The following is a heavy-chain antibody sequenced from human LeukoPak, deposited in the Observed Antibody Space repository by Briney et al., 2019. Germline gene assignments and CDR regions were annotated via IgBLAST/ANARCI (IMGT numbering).Heavy chain of an antibody. CDR2: INSNGRST. D-gene: IGHD2-15*01. CDR3: VRWGRADCRDTKCYMDFDH. J-gene: IGHJ4*02. V-gene: IGHV3-74*01. Sequence: TGESLRLSCAASGLIISDYWMPWVRQSPGEGSVWVSRINSNGRSTNYADSVKGRFTISRDNSKNTLYLQMNSLRVEDTAVYYCVRWGRADCRDTKCYMDFDHWGQGTLVTVSS. CDR1: GLIISDYW.